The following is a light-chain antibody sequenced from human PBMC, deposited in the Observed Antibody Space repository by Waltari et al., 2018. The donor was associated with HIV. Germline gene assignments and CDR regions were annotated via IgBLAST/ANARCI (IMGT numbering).Light chain of an antibody. V-gene: IGKV3-20*01. J-gene: IGKJ2*01. Sequence: EIVLTQSPGTLSLSPGERATLSCRASQSVSSSYLAWYQQKPGHAHRPLIYGASTRATGIPDRFSGSGSGTDFTLTISRLEPEDVSVYYCQQYGSSLIYTFGQGTKLEIK. CDR2: GAS. CDR3: QQYGSSLIYT. CDR1: QSVSSSY.